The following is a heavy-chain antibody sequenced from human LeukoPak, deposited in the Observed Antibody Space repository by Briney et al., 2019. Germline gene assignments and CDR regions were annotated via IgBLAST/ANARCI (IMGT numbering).Heavy chain of an antibody. CDR3: ARGMVEMMATSTIYYYYYYMDV. CDR2: ISYDGGNK. V-gene: IGHV3-30-3*01. CDR1: GFTFSSYA. J-gene: IGHJ6*03. D-gene: IGHD5-24*01. Sequence: GGSLRLSCAASGFTFSSYAMHWVRQAPGKGLEWVAIISYDGGNKYYADSVKGRFTISRDNSKNTLYLQMNSLRAEDTVVYYCARGMVEMMATSTIYYYYYYMDVWGKGTTVTVSS.